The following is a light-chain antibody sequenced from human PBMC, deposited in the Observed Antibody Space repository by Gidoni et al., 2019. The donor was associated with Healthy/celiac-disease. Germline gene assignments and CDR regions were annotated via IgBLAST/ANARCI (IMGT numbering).Light chain of an antibody. J-gene: IGKJ4*01. Sequence: EIVLTQSPAPLSLSPGERPTLSCSASQSVSSYLAWYQQKPGQAPRLLIYDASNRATSIPARFSGSGSGTDFTLTISSLEPEDFAVYYCQQRSNWFLTFGGGTKVEIK. CDR2: DAS. V-gene: IGKV3-11*01. CDR1: QSVSSY. CDR3: QQRSNWFLT.